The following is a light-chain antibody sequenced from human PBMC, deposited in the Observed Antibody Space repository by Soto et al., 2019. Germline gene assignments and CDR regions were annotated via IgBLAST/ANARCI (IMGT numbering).Light chain of an antibody. J-gene: IGKJ4*01. Sequence: DIVMTQSPDSLAVSLGERATINCKSSQSVLYSSNNKNYLAWYQQKPGQPAKLLIYWASTRESGVPDRFSGSRSGTDFTLTISSLQAEDVAVYYCQQYYSTPPSFGGGTKVEIK. CDR1: QSVLYSSNNKNY. CDR3: QQYYSTPPS. CDR2: WAS. V-gene: IGKV4-1*01.